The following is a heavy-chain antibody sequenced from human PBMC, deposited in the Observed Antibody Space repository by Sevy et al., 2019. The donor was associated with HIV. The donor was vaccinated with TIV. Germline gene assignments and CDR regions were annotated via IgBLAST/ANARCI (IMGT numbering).Heavy chain of an antibody. CDR3: ARDRLQGIYYYYGMDV. D-gene: IGHD4-4*01. CDR2: IYYSGST. J-gene: IGHJ6*02. CDR1: GCSISSYY. Sequence: SETLSLTCTVSGCSISSYYWSWIRQPPGKGLEWIGYIYYSGSTNYNPSLTSRVTISVDTSKNQFSLKLSSVAAADTAVYYGARDRLQGIYYYYGMDVWGQGTTVTVSS. V-gene: IGHV4-59*01.